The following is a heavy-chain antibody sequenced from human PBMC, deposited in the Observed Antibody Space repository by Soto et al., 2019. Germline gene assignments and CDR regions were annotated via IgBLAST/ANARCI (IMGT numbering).Heavy chain of an antibody. CDR1: GGTFSSYA. V-gene: IGHV1-69*01. J-gene: IGHJ6*02. D-gene: IGHD2-2*01. CDR3: ASLYCSSTRCSPDPYYYYGMDV. CDR2: IIPIFGTA. Sequence: QVQLVQSGAEVKKPGSSVKVSCKASGGTFSSYAISWVRQAPGQGLEWMGGIIPIFGTANYAQKFQGRVTITADESTSTAYMELSSLRSEDTAVYYCASLYCSSTRCSPDPYYYYGMDVWGQGTTVTVSS.